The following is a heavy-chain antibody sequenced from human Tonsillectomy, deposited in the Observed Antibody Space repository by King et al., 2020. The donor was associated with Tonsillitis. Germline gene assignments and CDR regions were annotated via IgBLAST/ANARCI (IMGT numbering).Heavy chain of an antibody. V-gene: IGHV3-33*01. Sequence: QLVQSGGGVVLPGRSLRLSCAASGFTFSGYGMHWVRQASGKGLEWVAVIWYDGFNKYYADAVKGRLTISRDNSKNTLYLQMNSLRAEDTAVYYCARDRGTVGTDYWGQGTLVTVSS. CDR1: GFTFSGYG. J-gene: IGHJ4*02. D-gene: IGHD4-23*01. CDR3: ARDRGTVGTDY. CDR2: IWYDGFNK.